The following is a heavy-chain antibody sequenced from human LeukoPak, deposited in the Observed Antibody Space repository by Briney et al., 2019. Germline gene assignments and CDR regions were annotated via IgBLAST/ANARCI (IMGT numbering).Heavy chain of an antibody. V-gene: IGHV3-53*01. CDR3: ARDPLVYM. D-gene: IGHD2-2*02. J-gene: IGHJ4*02. CDR2: IYIDGTT. CDR1: GFIVSHNY. Sequence: GGSLRLSCAASGFIVSHNYMTWVRQAPGKGLEWISVIYIDGTTYYADSVKGRFTISRDQANNTLYLQMNTLRVEDTAVYYCARDPLVYMWGQGSLVTVSS.